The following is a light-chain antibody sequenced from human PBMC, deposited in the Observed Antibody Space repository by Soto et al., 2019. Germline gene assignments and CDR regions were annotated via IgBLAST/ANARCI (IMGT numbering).Light chain of an antibody. V-gene: IGKV3-15*01. CDR1: QTVSSN. CDR2: GAS. CDR3: QQYNNWWT. J-gene: IGKJ1*01. Sequence: EIVMTQSPATLSVSPGERATLSCRASQTVSSNLAWYQQKRGQAPRLLIYGASTRATGIPARFSGRGFGTEFTLTISSLQSEDFAVYYFQQYNNWWTFGQGTNVEIK.